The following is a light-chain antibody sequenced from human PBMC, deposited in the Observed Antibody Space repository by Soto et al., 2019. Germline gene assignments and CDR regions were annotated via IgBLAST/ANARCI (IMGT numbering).Light chain of an antibody. J-gene: IGKJ2*01. CDR3: QQYYDTRT. V-gene: IGKV4-1*01. CDR1: QSVLYSSNNKNY. Sequence: DIVMTQSPDSLAVSLGERATINWKSSQSVLYSSNNKNYLAWYQQKPGQPPKLLIHWASTRESGVPDRFSGSGSGTDFTLTISSLQAEDVAVYYCQQYYDTRTFGQGTKLEIK. CDR2: WAS.